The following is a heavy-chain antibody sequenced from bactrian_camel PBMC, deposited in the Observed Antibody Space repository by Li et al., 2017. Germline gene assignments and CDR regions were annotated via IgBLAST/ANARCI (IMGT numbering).Heavy chain of an antibody. CDR2: LGATGAT. V-gene: IGHV3S26*01. J-gene: IGHJ4*01. Sequence: HVQLVESGGGSVQAGGSLTLSCIASGKIGSDSYCMAWIRQAPGKAHEWVARLGATGATTYATPAEGRFTISKDNPKNTLYLQMNSLKPEDTGVYYCAAIGQMLSVAGCRTQGTQVTVS. CDR1: GKIGSDSYC. D-gene: IGHD1*01.